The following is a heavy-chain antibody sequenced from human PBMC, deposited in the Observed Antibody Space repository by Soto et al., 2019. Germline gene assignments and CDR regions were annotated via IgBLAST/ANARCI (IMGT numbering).Heavy chain of an antibody. CDR2: MNPNSGNT. D-gene: IGHD3-3*01. Sequence: AASVKVSCKASGYTFTSYDINWVRQATGQGLEWMGWMNPNSGNTGYAQKFQGRVTMTRNTSISTAYMELSSLRSEDTAVYYCARVFSITIFGVVIPPYYYYYMDVWGKGTTVTVSS. J-gene: IGHJ6*03. V-gene: IGHV1-8*01. CDR1: GYTFTSYD. CDR3: ARVFSITIFGVVIPPYYYYYMDV.